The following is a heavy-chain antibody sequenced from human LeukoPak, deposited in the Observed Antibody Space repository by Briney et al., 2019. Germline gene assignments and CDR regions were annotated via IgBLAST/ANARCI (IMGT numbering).Heavy chain of an antibody. Sequence: GGSLRLSCAASGFTFSSNYMSWARQAPGKGLEWVSVIYSGGSTYYADSVKGRFTISRDNSKNTLYLQMNSLRAEDTAVYYCARDGLDYYDSSGYYHYWGQGTLVTVSS. CDR2: IYSGGST. CDR3: ARDGLDYYDSSGYYHY. V-gene: IGHV3-53*01. CDR1: GFTFSSNY. D-gene: IGHD3-22*01. J-gene: IGHJ4*02.